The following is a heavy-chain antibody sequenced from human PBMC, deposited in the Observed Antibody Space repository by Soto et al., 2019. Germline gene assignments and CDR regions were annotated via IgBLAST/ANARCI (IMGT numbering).Heavy chain of an antibody. CDR3: TFLCFGVFQVWTFCI. CDR1: GVTFSSYE. Sequence: EVQLVESGGGLVQPGGSMKVSCAASGVTFSSYEVNWVRQAPGKGLEWVSSISGSGASKYYAESVKGRFTSSRDNAQNSVDLQMNCLRAQDTAIYYWTFLCFGVFQVWTFCIWGQGTMVTVSS. D-gene: IGHD3-10*01. J-gene: IGHJ3*02. CDR2: ISGSGASK. V-gene: IGHV3-48*03.